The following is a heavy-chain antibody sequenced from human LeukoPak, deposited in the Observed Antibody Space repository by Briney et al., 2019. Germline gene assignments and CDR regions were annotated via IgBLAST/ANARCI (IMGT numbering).Heavy chain of an antibody. CDR2: ISGSGGST. J-gene: IGHJ4*02. Sequence: PGGSLRLSCAASGFTFSSYAMSWVRPAPGKGLEWVSAISGSGGSTYYADSVKGRFTISRDNSKNTLYLQMNSLRAEDTAVYYCAKLLSGYSTPLDYWGQGTLVTVSS. CDR1: GFTFSSYA. V-gene: IGHV3-23*01. D-gene: IGHD2-15*01. CDR3: AKLLSGYSTPLDY.